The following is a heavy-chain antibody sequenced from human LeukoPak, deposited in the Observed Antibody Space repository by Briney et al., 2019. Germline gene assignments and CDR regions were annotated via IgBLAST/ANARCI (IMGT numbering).Heavy chain of an antibody. J-gene: IGHJ6*03. D-gene: IGHD3-16*01. V-gene: IGHV4-34*01. CDR1: GGSFRAYH. CDR2: YNHSGGT. Sequence: SEPLSLPCAVWGGSFRAYHWRWIRKPPGKGRVWIGEYNHSGGTNYSPSLKSRVTISVDTSKNQFSLNLTPVTAADTAVYYCARGDLGSGALRGYYYMDVWGKGTTVTVSS. CDR3: ARGDLGSGALRGYYYMDV.